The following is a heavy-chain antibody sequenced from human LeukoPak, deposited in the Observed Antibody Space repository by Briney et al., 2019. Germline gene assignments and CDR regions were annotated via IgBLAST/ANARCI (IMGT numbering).Heavy chain of an antibody. CDR3: ARRINWGYYYYMDV. Sequence: PSETLSLTCTVSGDSVSTNYWSWIRQPPGKGLEWIGYIYYSGSTYYNPSLKSRVTISVDTSKNQFSLKLSSVTAADTAVYYCARRINWGYYYYMDVWGKGTTVTVSS. V-gene: IGHV4-59*04. CDR1: GDSVSTNY. CDR2: IYYSGST. D-gene: IGHD7-27*01. J-gene: IGHJ6*03.